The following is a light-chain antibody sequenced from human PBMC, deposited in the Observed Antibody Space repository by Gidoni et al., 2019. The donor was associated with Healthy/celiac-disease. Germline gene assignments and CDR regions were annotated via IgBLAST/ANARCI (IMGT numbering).Light chain of an antibody. CDR1: QSVSSY. CDR3: QQRSNWPWT. CDR2: DAS. V-gene: IGKV3-11*01. J-gene: IGKJ1*01. Sequence: EIVLTKSPATLSLSPGERATLSCRASQSVSSYLAWYQQKPGQAPRLLIYDASNRATGIPARFSGSGSGTDFTLTISSLEPEDFAVYYCQQRSNWPWTFGQXTKVEIK.